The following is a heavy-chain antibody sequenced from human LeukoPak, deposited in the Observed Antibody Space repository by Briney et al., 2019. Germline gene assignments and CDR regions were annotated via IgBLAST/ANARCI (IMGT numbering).Heavy chain of an antibody. Sequence: ASVKVSCKVSGYTLTELSMHWVRQAPGKGLEWMGGFDPEDGETIYAQRFQGIVTMTEDTSTDTAYMELSSLRSEDTAVYYCATVDYYYYYMDVWGKGTTVTVSS. CDR3: ATVDYYYYYMDV. CDR2: FDPEDGET. CDR1: GYTLTELS. J-gene: IGHJ6*03. V-gene: IGHV1-24*01.